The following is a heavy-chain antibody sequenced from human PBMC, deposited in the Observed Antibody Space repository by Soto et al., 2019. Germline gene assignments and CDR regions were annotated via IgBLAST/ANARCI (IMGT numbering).Heavy chain of an antibody. CDR1: GLTFGSSW. V-gene: IGHV3-7*05. Sequence: EVQLVESGGGLVQPGGSLRLSCSASGLTFGSSWMTWVRQAPGKGLEWVANIKKDVSKISYLDSVRGRFTISRDKAKNALYLEMNSMRAADTALYYGARDVSPGSSSLYFDDFHSWGQGKMVPVSS. CDR3: ARDVSPGSSSLYFDDFHS. CDR2: IKKDVSKI. J-gene: IGHJ3*02. D-gene: IGHD6-13*01.